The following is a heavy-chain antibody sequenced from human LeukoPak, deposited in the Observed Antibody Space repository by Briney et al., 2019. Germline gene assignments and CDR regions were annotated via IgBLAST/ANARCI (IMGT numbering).Heavy chain of an antibody. CDR2: INHSGST. V-gene: IGHV4-34*01. D-gene: IGHD5-18*01. CDR3: ARGGGDTAMERYSSPYYFDY. Sequence: SETLSLTCAVYGGSFSGYYWSWIRQPPGKGLEWIGEINHSGSTNYNPSLKSRVTISVDTSKNQFSLKLSSVTAADTAVYYCARGGGDTAMERYSSPYYFDYWGQGTLVTVSS. J-gene: IGHJ4*02. CDR1: GGSFSGYY.